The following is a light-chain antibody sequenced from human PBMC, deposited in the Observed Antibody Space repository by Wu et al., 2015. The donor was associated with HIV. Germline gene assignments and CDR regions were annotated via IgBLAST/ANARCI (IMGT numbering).Light chain of an antibody. CDR1: QSVSSSY. Sequence: LTQSPGTLSLSPGERATLSCRASQSVSSSYLAWYQQKPGQSPRLLIYGASSRATGIPDRFSGSGSETDFTLTISRLEPEDFAVYYCQQYGSSPQTFGQGTKVEIK. CDR3: QQYGSSPQT. CDR2: GAS. V-gene: IGKV3-20*01. J-gene: IGKJ1*01.